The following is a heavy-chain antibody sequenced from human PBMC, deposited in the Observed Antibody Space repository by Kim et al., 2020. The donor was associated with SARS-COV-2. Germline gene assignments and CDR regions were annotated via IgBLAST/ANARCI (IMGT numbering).Heavy chain of an antibody. CDR3: AKRPYDILNWFDP. CDR2: LGADGITT. V-gene: IGHV3-23*01. Sequence: PGKGVGWVSDLGADGITTYYADSVKGRFTISRDNSKSTLYLHMNSLRADDTAVYYCAKRPYDILNWFDPWGQGTLVTVSS. J-gene: IGHJ5*02. D-gene: IGHD3-9*01.